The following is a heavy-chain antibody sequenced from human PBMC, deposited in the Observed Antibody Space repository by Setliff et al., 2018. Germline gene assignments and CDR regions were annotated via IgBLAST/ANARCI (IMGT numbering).Heavy chain of an antibody. CDR2: IYYSGST. D-gene: IGHD3-10*01. V-gene: IGHV4-59*11. J-gene: IGHJ6*03. CDR1: GGSISSHY. CDR3: AREVLYYYGSGSYYYMDV. Sequence: PSETLSLTCTVSGGSISSHYWSWIRQPPGKGLEWIGYIYYSGSTNYNPSLKSRVTISVDTSKNQFSLKLSSVTAADTAVYYCAREVLYYYGSGSYYYMDVWGEGTTVTVSS.